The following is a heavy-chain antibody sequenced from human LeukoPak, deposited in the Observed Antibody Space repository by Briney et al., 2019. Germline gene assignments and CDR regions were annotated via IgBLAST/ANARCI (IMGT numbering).Heavy chain of an antibody. CDR3: AKDRSSGWYDAFDI. CDR2: ISGSGGST. CDR1: GFSFGSVA. V-gene: IGHV3-23*01. J-gene: IGHJ3*02. Sequence: GWSMRFSCAATGFSFGSVAMSWVGEALEKGLEWVSSISGSGGSTYYSDSVKGRFTISRDNSKNTLYLQLNSLRAEDTAVYYCAKDRSSGWYDAFDIWGQGTMVIVSS. D-gene: IGHD6-19*01.